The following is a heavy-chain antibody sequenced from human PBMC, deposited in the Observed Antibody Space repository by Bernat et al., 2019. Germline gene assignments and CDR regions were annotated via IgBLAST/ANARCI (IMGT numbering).Heavy chain of an antibody. Sequence: VYLVQSGAEVKQPGASVRVSCKASGYTFKLYTMHWVRQAPGQRPEWMGWINPGEGTTKFSQDFQARVSILRDTSATTVYMELSSLTSEDTAVYFCVREYSSSARYLQYWGQGTLVTVSS. CDR3: VREYSSSARYLQY. CDR1: GYTFKLYT. V-gene: IGHV1-3*01. D-gene: IGHD3-10*01. J-gene: IGHJ4*02. CDR2: INPGEGTT.